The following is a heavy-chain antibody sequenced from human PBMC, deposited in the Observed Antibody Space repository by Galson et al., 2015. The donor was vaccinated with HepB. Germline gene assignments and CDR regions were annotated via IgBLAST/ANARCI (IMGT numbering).Heavy chain of an antibody. CDR3: AKDRGWGFYFDY. D-gene: IGHD3-16*01. V-gene: IGHV3-23*01. CDR2: ISPGGTNT. J-gene: IGHJ4*02. Sequence: SLRLSCAASGLTFSTYAMSWVRQAPGKGLEWVSGISPGGTNTYYADSVKGRFSISRDTSKSTMYLRMNSLRAEDTAVYYCAKDRGWGFYFDYWGLGTLATVSS. CDR1: GLTFSTYA.